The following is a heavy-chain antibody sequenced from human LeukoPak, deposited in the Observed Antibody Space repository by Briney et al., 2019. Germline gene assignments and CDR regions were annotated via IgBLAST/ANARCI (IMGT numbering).Heavy chain of an antibody. CDR1: GFTFSSYA. D-gene: IGHD3-22*01. V-gene: IGHV3-23*01. CDR3: ARVGYFYDSSGYLFDY. Sequence: GGSLRLSCVASGFTFSSYAMSWVRQPPGKGLEWVSSLGGTNGYTYYADSVKGRFSISRDNAKNSLYLQMNSLRAEDTAVYYCARVGYFYDSSGYLFDYWGQGTLVTVSS. J-gene: IGHJ4*02. CDR2: LGGTNGYT.